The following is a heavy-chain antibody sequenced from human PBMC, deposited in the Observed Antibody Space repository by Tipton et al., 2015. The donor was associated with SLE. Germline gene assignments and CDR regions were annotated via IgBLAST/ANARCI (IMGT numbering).Heavy chain of an antibody. CDR3: AKDMRRGTMIVVAPDAFDI. CDR2: ISWNSGSI. Sequence: SLRLSCAASGFTFDDYAMHWVRHAPGKGLEWVSGISWNSGSIGYADSVKGRFTISRDNAKNSLYLQMNSLRAEDTALYYCAKDMRRGTMIVVAPDAFDIWGQGTMVTVSS. J-gene: IGHJ3*02. CDR1: GFTFDDYA. V-gene: IGHV3-9*01. D-gene: IGHD3-22*01.